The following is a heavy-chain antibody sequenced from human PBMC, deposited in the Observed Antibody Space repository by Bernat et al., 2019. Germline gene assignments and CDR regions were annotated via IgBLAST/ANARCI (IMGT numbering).Heavy chain of an antibody. D-gene: IGHD3-10*01. CDR3: TTDLAMVPEVTNPGF. J-gene: IGHJ4*02. V-gene: IGHV3-15*07. CDR1: GFTFTNAW. CDR2: VKSKSDGETT. Sequence: EVQLVESGGGLVKPGGSLRLSCAASGFTFTNAWMNWVRQAPGKGLEWVGRVKSKSDGETTEYAAPVKGRFTISRDDSEDTLYLQMNSLRTEDTAVYYCTTDLAMVPEVTNPGFWGQGTLVTVSS.